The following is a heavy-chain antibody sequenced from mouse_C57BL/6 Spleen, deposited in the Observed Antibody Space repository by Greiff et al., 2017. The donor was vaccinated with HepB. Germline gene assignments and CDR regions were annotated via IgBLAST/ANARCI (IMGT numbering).Heavy chain of an antibody. J-gene: IGHJ3*01. CDR2: IWRGGST. Sequence: VHLVESGPGLVQPSQSLSITCTVSGFSLTSYGVHWVRQSPGKGLEWLGVIWRGGSTDYNAAFMSRLSITKDNSKSQVFFKMNSLQADDTAIYYCAKGGPLTGPFAYWGQGTLVTVSA. CDR1: GFSLTSYG. CDR3: AKGGPLTGPFAY. D-gene: IGHD4-1*01. V-gene: IGHV2-5*01.